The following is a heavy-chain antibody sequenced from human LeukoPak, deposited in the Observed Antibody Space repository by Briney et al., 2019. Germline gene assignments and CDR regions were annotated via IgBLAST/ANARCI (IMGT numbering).Heavy chain of an antibody. Sequence: PGGSLRLSCAASGFTFSNYWMSWVRQAPGKGLEWVANIKQDGSERYYVDSVKGRFTTSRDNAKNSLYLQMNSLRAEDTAVYYCARYGGSYYFDNWGQGTLVTVSS. CDR2: IKQDGSER. CDR3: ARYGGSYYFDN. CDR1: GFTFSNYW. J-gene: IGHJ4*02. D-gene: IGHD1-26*01. V-gene: IGHV3-7*01.